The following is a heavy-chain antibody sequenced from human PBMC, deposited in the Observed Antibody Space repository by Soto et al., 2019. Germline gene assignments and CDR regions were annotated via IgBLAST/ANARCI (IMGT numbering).Heavy chain of an antibody. CDR2: ISAYNGNT. CDR3: AREGRYTNGVCYDYYYYGMDV. CDR1: GYTFTSYG. J-gene: IGHJ6*02. D-gene: IGHD2-8*01. Sequence: ASVKVSCKASGYTFTSYGISWVRQAPGQGLEWMGWISAYNGNTNYTQKLQGRVTMTTDTSTSTAYMELRSLRSDDTAVYYCAREGRYTNGVCYDYYYYGMDVWGQGT. V-gene: IGHV1-18*01.